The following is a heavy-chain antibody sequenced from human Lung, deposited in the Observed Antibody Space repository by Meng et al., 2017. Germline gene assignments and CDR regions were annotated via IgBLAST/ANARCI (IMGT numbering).Heavy chain of an antibody. CDR1: GGSLSDYY. D-gene: IGHD4-11*01. CDR3: ARGPTTMAHDFDY. Sequence: LEPGGAGLLKPSGTLSLTCVVSGGSLSDYYWTWIRQPPGKGLEWIGEINHSGSTNYNPSLESRATISVDTSQNNLSLKLSSVTAADSAVYYCARGPTTMAHDFDYWGQGTLVTVSS. V-gene: IGHV4-34*01. J-gene: IGHJ4*02. CDR2: INHSGST.